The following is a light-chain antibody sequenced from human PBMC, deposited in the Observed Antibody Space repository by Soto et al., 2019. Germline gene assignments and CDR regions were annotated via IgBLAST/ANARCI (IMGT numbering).Light chain of an antibody. J-gene: IGKJ1*01. V-gene: IGKV3-15*01. CDR2: AAS. CDR3: QQYNRWRT. CDR1: QSVSSN. Sequence: EIVLTQPPGTLSLSPGERATLSCRASQSVSSNLAWYQQKPGQAPRLLIYAASSMATGVPARFSGSGSGTEFTLTISSLQSEDFAVYYCQQYNRWRTFGQGTKVDIK.